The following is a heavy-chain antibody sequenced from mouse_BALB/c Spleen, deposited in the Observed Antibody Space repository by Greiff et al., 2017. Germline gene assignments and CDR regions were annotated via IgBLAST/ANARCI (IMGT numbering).Heavy chain of an antibody. CDR3: ARYDYDGEFAY. J-gene: IGHJ3*01. CDR2: ILPGSGST. V-gene: IGHV1-9*01. Sequence: QVQLKESGAELMKPGASVKISCKATGYTFSSYWIEWVKQRPGHGLEWIGEILPGSGSTNYNEKFKGKATFTADTSSNTACMQLSSLTSEDSAVYYCARYDYDGEFAYWGQGTLVTVSA. D-gene: IGHD2-4*01. CDR1: GYTFSSYW.